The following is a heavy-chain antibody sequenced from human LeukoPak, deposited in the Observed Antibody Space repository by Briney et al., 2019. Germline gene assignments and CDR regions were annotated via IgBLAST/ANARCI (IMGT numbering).Heavy chain of an antibody. D-gene: IGHD6-13*01. CDR1: GGSISSYY. CDR3: ARVRNSRLAVDAFDI. J-gene: IGHJ3*02. CDR2: IYYSGST. V-gene: IGHV4-59*01. Sequence: ASETLSLTCTVSGGSISSYYWSWIRQPPGKGLEWIGYIYYSGSTNYNPSLKSRVTISVDTSKNQFSLKLSSVTAADTAVYYCARVRNSRLAVDAFDIWGQGTMVTVSS.